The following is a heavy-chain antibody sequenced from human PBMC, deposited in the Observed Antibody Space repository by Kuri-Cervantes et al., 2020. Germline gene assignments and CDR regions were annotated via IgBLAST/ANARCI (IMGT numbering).Heavy chain of an antibody. D-gene: IGHD4-17*01. CDR1: GFTFSSYG. V-gene: IGHV3-30*19. CDR3: ARSSGYGDYDSAFDI. Sequence: GESLKISCAASGFTFSSYGMHWVRQAPGKGLEWVAVIWYDGSNKYYADSVKGRFTISRDNSKNTLYLQMNSLRAEDTAVYYCARSSGYGDYDSAFDIWGQGTMVTVSS. CDR2: IWYDGSNK. J-gene: IGHJ3*02.